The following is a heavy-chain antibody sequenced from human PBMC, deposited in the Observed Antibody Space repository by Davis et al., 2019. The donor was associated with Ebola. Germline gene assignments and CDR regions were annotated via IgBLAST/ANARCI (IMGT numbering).Heavy chain of an antibody. CDR2: ITGSAIST. V-gene: IGHV3-23*01. CDR3: ARFDKSFDH. CDR1: GFIFSTYA. Sequence: GGSLRLSCATSGFIFSTYAMNWVRQAPGKGLEWVSGITGSAISTYYADSVKGRFTISRDNSKNTLYLQMNSLRAEDTAVYYCARFDKSFDHWGQGILVTVTS. J-gene: IGHJ4*02.